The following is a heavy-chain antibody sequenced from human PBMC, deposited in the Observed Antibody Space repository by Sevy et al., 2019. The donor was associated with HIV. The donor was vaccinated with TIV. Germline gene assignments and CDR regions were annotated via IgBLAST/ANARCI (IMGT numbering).Heavy chain of an antibody. D-gene: IGHD1-1*01. CDR3: ALERLSSDVAEYFQN. Sequence: GGSLRLSCATSVFTFSNYSMHWVRQAPGKGLEWVATISYDGINKHYADSVKGRFTISRDNFKNSLSLQMNSLRAEDTAVYFCALERLSSDVAEYFQNWGQGTLVTVSS. J-gene: IGHJ1*01. V-gene: IGHV3-30-3*01. CDR2: ISYDGINK. CDR1: VFTFSNYS.